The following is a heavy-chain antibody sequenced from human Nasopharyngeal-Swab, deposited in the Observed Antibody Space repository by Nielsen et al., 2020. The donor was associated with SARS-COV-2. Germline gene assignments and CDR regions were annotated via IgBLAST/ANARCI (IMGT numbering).Heavy chain of an antibody. J-gene: IGHJ3*02. CDR3: AREGVPAAKDAFDI. Sequence: GESLKISCAASGFTFDDYAMHWVRQAPGKGLEWVSLISGDGGSTYYADSVKGRFTISRDNSKNSLYLQMNSLRAEDTALYYCAREGVPAAKDAFDIWGQGTMVTVSS. CDR1: GFTFDDYA. V-gene: IGHV3-43*02. CDR2: ISGDGGST. D-gene: IGHD2-2*01.